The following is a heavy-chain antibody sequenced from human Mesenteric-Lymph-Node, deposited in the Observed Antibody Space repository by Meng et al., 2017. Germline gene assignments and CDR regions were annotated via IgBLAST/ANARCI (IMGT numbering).Heavy chain of an antibody. CDR1: GFTLSIHW. CDR3: ARKDN. CDR2: IDPTGGSI. J-gene: IGHJ4*02. V-gene: IGHV3-66*02. Sequence: GESLKISCAASGFTLSIHWLTWIRQTPGKGLEWVSYIDPTGGSIFYTDSVKGRFTISRDSSNNMVYLQMESLRGEDTAVYYCARKDNWGQGTLVTVSS.